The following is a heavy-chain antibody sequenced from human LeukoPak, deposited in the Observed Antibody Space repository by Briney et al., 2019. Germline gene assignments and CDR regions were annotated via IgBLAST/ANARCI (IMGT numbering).Heavy chain of an antibody. Sequence: SETLSLTCAVYSGSFSVYYWSWIRQPPGKGLEWIGEINDSGSVNCNPSLKNRVTLSVDTSKNQFSLRLSSVAAADTAVYYCARRLVDSGASQVSDNWGQGTLVTVSS. CDR1: SGSFSVYY. D-gene: IGHD2-15*01. CDR2: INDSGSV. V-gene: IGHV4-34*01. J-gene: IGHJ4*02. CDR3: ARRLVDSGASQVSDN.